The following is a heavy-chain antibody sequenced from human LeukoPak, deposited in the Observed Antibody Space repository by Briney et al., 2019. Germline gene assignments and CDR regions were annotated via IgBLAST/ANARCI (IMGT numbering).Heavy chain of an antibody. CDR1: GFTFRNYA. D-gene: IGHD6-25*01. V-gene: IGHV3-23*01. CDR3: AKNSGYNWQYFFDY. J-gene: IGHJ4*02. CDR2: IDGGGGPT. Sequence: GGSLRLAWAASGFTFRNYAMSWVRQAPGKGLEWVSGIDGGGGPTYYADSVKGRFTISRDNSKNTLYLKMNSLRAEDVAVYFCAKNSGYNWQYFFDYGGEGTLVTVSA.